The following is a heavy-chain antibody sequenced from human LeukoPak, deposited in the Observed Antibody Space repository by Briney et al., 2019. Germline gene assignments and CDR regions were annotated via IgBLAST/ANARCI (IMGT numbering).Heavy chain of an antibody. D-gene: IGHD6-13*01. J-gene: IGHJ4*02. CDR1: GFTFSSYG. V-gene: IGHV3-30*18. Sequence: AGGSLRLSCAASGFTFSSYGMHWVRQAPGKGLEWVAVISYDGSNKYYADSVKGRFTISRDNSKNTLYLQMNSLRAEDTAVYYCAKDGSDLGIAADWGQGTLVTVSS. CDR3: AKDGSDLGIAAD. CDR2: ISYDGSNK.